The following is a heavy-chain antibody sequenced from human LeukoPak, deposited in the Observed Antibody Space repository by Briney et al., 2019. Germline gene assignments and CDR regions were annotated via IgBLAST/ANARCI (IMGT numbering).Heavy chain of an antibody. J-gene: IGHJ3*02. V-gene: IGHV4-59*08. Sequence: TPSETLSLTCTVSGGSISSYYWSWIRQPPGKGLEWIGYIYYNGSTNYNPSLKGRVTISVDTSKNQFSLKLSSVTAADTAVYYCARRGILAAFDIWGQGTMVTVSS. D-gene: IGHD3-3*02. CDR3: ARRGILAAFDI. CDR1: GGSISSYY. CDR2: IYYNGST.